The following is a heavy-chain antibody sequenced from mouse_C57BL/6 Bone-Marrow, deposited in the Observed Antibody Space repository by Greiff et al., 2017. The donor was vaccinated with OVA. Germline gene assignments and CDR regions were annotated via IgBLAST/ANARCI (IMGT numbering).Heavy chain of an antibody. J-gene: IGHJ4*01. V-gene: IGHV1-66*01. CDR1: GYSFTRYY. CDR2: IYPGSGNT. D-gene: IGHD1-1*01. Sequence: QVQLQQSGPELVKPGASVKISCKASGYSFTRYYIHWVKQRPGQGLEWIGWIYPGSGNTKYNEKFKGKATLTADTSSSTAYMQLSSLTSEDSAVYYCAEYYGSSYYYAMDYWGQGTSVTVSS. CDR3: AEYYGSSYYYAMDY.